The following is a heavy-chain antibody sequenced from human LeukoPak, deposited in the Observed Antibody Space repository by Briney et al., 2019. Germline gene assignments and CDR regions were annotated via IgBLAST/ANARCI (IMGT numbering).Heavy chain of an antibody. CDR2: ISAYNGNT. J-gene: IGHJ4*02. Sequence: GSSVKVSCKASGGTFSSYAISWVRQAPGQGLEWMGWISAYNGNTNYAQKLQGRVTMTTDTSTSTAYMELRSLRSDDTAVYYCARDRVLYQLLLDYWGQGTLVTVSS. D-gene: IGHD2-2*01. CDR1: GGTFSSYA. V-gene: IGHV1-18*01. CDR3: ARDRVLYQLLLDY.